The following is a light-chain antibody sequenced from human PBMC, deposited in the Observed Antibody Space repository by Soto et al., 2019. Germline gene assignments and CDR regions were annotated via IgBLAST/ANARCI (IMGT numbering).Light chain of an antibody. CDR1: QSVSRN. CDR2: GAS. Sequence: EIVLTQSPATLSVSPGERATLSGRATQSVSRNLAWYQQIPGQTPRLLIYGASTRATGIPVRFSGSGSGTEFTLTISSLQSEDFAVYYCHQYDDGPYTFGQGTKV. J-gene: IGKJ2*01. V-gene: IGKV3-15*01. CDR3: HQYDDGPYT.